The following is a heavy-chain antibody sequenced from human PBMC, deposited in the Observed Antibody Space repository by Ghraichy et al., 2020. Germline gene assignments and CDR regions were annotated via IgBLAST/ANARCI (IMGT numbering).Heavy chain of an antibody. V-gene: IGHV3-23*01. CDR3: AKGGIQLWLRGLDY. CDR1: GFTFSSYA. CDR2: ISGSGGST. J-gene: IGHJ4*02. Sequence: GGSLRLSCAASGFTFSSYAMSWVRQAPGKGLEWVSAISGSGGSTYYADSVKGRFTISRDNSKNTLYLQMNSLRAEDTAVYYCAKGGIQLWLRGLDYWGQGTLVTVSS. D-gene: IGHD5-18*01.